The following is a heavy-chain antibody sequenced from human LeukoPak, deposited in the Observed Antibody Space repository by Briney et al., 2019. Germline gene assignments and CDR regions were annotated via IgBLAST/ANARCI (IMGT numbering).Heavy chain of an antibody. J-gene: IGHJ1*01. CDR3: ASFISTVRGVDN. V-gene: IGHV4-31*03. D-gene: IGHD3-10*01. CDR2: IYNSGST. Sequence: PSETLSLTCTVSGDSMSNGSYYWSWLRQHPGKGLEWIGYIYNSGSTYYNPSLKSRVSISIETSKKQFSLKLSSVTDADRAVYYCASFISTVRGVDNWGQGTLVTLSS. CDR1: GDSMSNGSYY.